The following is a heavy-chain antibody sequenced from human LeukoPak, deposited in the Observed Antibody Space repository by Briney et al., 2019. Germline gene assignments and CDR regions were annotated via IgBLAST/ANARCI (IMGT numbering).Heavy chain of an antibody. V-gene: IGHV1-69*05. D-gene: IGHD3-3*01. CDR1: GYTFTSYD. Sequence: SVKVSCKASGYTFTSYDINWVRQATGQGLEWMGGIIPIFGTANYAQKFQGRVTITTDESTSTAYMELSSLRSEDTAVYYCARGGGITIFGVVINNWFDPWGQGTLVTVSS. CDR2: IIPIFGTA. CDR3: ARGGGITIFGVVINNWFDP. J-gene: IGHJ5*02.